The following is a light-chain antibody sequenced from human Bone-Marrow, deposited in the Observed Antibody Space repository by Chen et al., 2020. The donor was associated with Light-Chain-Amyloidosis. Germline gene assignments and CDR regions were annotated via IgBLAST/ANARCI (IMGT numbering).Light chain of an antibody. V-gene: IGKV3-20*01. CDR3: QQYGSSPGT. Sequence: EIVLTQSPGTLSLSLGERATLSCRASQSVSSNYLAWDQRKPGQAPRLLIYGASSRATGIPDRFRGSGSGPDCTLTISRLEPEYYAVYYCQQYGSSPGTFDPGTEVDIK. J-gene: IGKJ3*01. CDR2: GAS. CDR1: QSVSSNY.